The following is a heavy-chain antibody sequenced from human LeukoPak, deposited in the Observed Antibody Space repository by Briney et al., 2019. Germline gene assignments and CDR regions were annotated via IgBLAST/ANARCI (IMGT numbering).Heavy chain of an antibody. Sequence: SETLSLTCTVSGYSISSGYYWDWIRQPPGKGLEWIGSIYHSGSTYYSPSLKSRVTISVDTSKNQFSLKLSSVTAADTAVYYCARPGYSSSWSDIWGQGTMVTVSS. CDR1: GYSISSGYY. D-gene: IGHD6-13*01. CDR3: ARPGYSSSWSDI. V-gene: IGHV4-38-2*02. CDR2: IYHSGST. J-gene: IGHJ3*02.